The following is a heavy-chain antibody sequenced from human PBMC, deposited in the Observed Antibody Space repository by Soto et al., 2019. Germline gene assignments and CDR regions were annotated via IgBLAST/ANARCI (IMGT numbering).Heavy chain of an antibody. CDR3: ARLPKGSVVTG. CDR1: GFSFRDHS. D-gene: IGHD2-21*02. J-gene: IGHJ4*01. CDR2: ISSSSENI. V-gene: IGHV3-48*02. Sequence: PGGSLRLSCVGSGFSFRDHSMNWVRQPPGKGLQWISYISSSSENIYYADSVTGRFTVSRDNAKNTLFLQMNSLRDDDSAIYYCARLPKGSVVTGWGQGSLVTVSS.